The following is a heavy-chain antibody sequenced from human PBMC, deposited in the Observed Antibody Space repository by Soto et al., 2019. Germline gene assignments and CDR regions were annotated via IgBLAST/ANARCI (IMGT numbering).Heavy chain of an antibody. CDR3: ARVAYYDSSGYYHPHMWFDP. J-gene: IGHJ5*02. V-gene: IGHV4-4*07. Sequence: SETLSLTCTVSGGSISSYYWSWIRQPAGKGLEWIGRIYTSGSTNYNPSLKSRVTMSVDTSKNQFSLKLSSVTAADTAVYYCARVAYYDSSGYYHPHMWFDPWGQGTLVTVSS. D-gene: IGHD3-22*01. CDR1: GGSISSYY. CDR2: IYTSGST.